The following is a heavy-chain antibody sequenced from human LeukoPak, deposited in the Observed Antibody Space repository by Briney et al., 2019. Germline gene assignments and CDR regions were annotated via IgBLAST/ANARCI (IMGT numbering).Heavy chain of an antibody. D-gene: IGHD3-10*01. Sequence: GGSLRLSCAASGFTFSSYAMSWVRQAPGKGLEWVSSISSSSSYIYYADSVKGRFTISRDNAKNSLYLQMNSLRAEDTAVYYCARRPTMVRGVIPSGYWGQGTLVTVSS. CDR3: ARRPTMVRGVIPSGY. V-gene: IGHV3-21*01. CDR1: GFTFSSYA. J-gene: IGHJ4*02. CDR2: ISSSSSYI.